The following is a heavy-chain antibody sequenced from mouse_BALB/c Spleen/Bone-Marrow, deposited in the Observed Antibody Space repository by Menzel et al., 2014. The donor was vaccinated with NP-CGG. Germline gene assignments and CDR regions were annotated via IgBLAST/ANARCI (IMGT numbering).Heavy chain of an antibody. D-gene: IGHD2-2*01. CDR3: ARSYGYERSWFAY. V-gene: IGHV1-18*01. CDR1: GYTFTEYT. J-gene: IGHJ3*01. CDR2: INPNNGGT. Sequence: EVQLVESGPEVVKPGASVKISCKPSGYTFTEYTVHWVKQSHGRSLEWIGGINPNNGGTTYNQKFKGKATLTVDKSSSAAYMELRSLTSEDSAVYYCARSYGYERSWFAYWGQGTLVTVSA.